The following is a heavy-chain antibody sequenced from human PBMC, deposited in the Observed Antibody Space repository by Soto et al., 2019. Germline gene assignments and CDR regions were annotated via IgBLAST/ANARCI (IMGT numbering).Heavy chain of an antibody. Sequence: SETLSLTCTVSGDSISSYYWSWIRQPPGRGQEWIGYIYYSGSTNYNPSLKSRITISVDTSKNQFSLRLRAVTAADTAVYYCARGVMTTVTFFPSWGQGTLVTGSS. V-gene: IGHV4-59*01. CDR2: IYYSGST. CDR3: ARGVMTTVTFFPS. J-gene: IGHJ5*02. CDR1: GDSISSYY. D-gene: IGHD4-17*01.